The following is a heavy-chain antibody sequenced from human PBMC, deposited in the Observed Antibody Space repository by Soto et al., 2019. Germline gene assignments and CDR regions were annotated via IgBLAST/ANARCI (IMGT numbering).Heavy chain of an antibody. Sequence: PSETLSLTCAVSGGSISSGGYSWSWIRQPPGKGLEWIGYIYHSGSTYYNPSLKSRVTISVDRSKNQFSLKLSSVTAADTAVYYCARAGGLGAVAADYWGQGTLVTGSS. CDR3: ARAGGLGAVAADY. CDR1: GGSISSGGYS. J-gene: IGHJ4*02. V-gene: IGHV4-30-2*01. CDR2: IYHSGST. D-gene: IGHD6-19*01.